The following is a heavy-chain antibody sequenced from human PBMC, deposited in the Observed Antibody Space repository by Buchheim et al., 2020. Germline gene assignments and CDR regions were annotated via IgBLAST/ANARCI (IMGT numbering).Heavy chain of an antibody. D-gene: IGHD4-17*01. J-gene: IGHJ2*01. CDR1: GFTFSSYA. V-gene: IGHV3-23*01. Sequence: EVQLLESGGGLVQPGGSLRLSCAASGFTFSSYAMSWVRQAPGKGLEWVSAISGSGGSTYYADSVKGRFTISRDHSKNTLYLQMNSLRAEDTAVYYCAKGGSDYGVRSYWYFDLWGRGTL. CDR2: ISGSGGST. CDR3: AKGGSDYGVRSYWYFDL.